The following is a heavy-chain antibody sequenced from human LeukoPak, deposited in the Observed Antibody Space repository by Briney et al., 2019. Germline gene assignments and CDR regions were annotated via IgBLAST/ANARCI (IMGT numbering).Heavy chain of an antibody. J-gene: IGHJ4*02. V-gene: IGHV4-4*09. CDR1: GGSISSYY. CDR2: IYTSGTT. Sequence: PSETLSLTCTVSGGSISSYYWSWIRQPPGKGLEWIGYIYTSGTTNYNPSLNSRVTISVDTSKNQFSLKLSSVTAAYTAVYYCARQKVVPYYFDYWGQGTLVTVSS. CDR3: ARQKVVPYYFDY.